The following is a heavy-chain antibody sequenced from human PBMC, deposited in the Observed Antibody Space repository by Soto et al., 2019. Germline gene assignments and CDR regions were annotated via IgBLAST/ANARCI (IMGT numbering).Heavy chain of an antibody. CDR3: ARDQGKYDLIYYYYGMDV. V-gene: IGHV3-30-3*01. Sequence: GGSLRLSRAASGFTFSSYAMHWVRQAPGKGLEWVAVISYDGSNKYYADSVKGRFTISRDNSKNTLYLQMNSLRAEDTAVYYCARDQGKYDLIYYYYGMDVWGQGTTVTVSS. CDR1: GFTFSSYA. J-gene: IGHJ6*02. CDR2: ISYDGSNK. D-gene: IGHD3-3*01.